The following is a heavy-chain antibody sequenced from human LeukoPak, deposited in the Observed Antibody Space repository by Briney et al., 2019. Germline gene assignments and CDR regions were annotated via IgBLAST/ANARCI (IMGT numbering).Heavy chain of an antibody. D-gene: IGHD3-22*01. V-gene: IGHV4-59*08. CDR2: ISDSGTT. Sequence: PSETLSLTCTVSGGSTSSYYYNWVRQPPGKGLEWIAYISDSGTTNYNPSLKSRVTISVDTSKTQFSLRLSSVTAADTAVHFCARQSSSYDPFDIWGQGTMVTVSS. CDR3: ARQSSSYDPFDI. CDR1: GGSTSSYY. J-gene: IGHJ3*02.